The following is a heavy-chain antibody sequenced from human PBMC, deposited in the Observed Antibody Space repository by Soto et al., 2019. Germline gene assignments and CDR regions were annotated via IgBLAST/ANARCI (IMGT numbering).Heavy chain of an antibody. CDR3: ARVAYSGYDLDY. J-gene: IGHJ4*02. D-gene: IGHD5-12*01. V-gene: IGHV1-46*01. CDR1: GYTFTSYD. CDR2: INPSGGST. Sequence: ASVKVSCKASGYTFTSYDMHWVRQAPGQGLEWMGIINPSGGSTSYAQKFQGRVTMTRDTSTSTVYMELSSLRSEDTAVYYCARVAYSGYDLDYWGQGTLVTVSS.